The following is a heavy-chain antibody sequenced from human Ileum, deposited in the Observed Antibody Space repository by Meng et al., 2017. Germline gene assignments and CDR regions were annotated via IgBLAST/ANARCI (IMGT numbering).Heavy chain of an antibody. CDR1: GFTFSSYA. CDR3: ARDSPWMGFDY. Sequence: GGSLRLSCAASGFTFSSYAMHWVRQAPGKGMEWVAVISYDVSNKYYADSVKGRFTISRDNSKNTLYLQMNSLRAEDTAVYYCARDSPWMGFDYWGQGTLVTVSS. J-gene: IGHJ4*02. D-gene: IGHD5-12*01. V-gene: IGHV3-30*04. CDR2: ISYDVSNK.